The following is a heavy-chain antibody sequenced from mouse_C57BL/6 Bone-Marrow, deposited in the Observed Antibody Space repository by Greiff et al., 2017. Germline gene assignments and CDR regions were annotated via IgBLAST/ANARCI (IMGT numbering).Heavy chain of an antibody. Sequence: VQGVESGPGLVQPSQSLSITCTVSGFSLTSYGVHWVRQSPGKGLEWLGVIWRGGSTDYNAAFMSRLSITKDNSKSQVFFKMNSLQADDTAIYYCANLAWPRRRGGYYAMDYWGQGTSVTVSS. V-gene: IGHV2-5*01. J-gene: IGHJ4*01. CDR2: IWRGGST. CDR1: GFSLTSYG. CDR3: ANLAWPRRRGGYYAMDY. D-gene: IGHD2-10*02.